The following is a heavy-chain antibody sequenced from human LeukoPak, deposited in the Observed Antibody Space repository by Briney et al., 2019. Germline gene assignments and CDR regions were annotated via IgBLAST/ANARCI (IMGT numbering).Heavy chain of an antibody. V-gene: IGHV4-34*01. CDR2: INHSGST. Sequence: PSETLSLTCAVYGRSFSGYYWSWIRQPPGKGLEWIGEINHSGSTNYNPSLKSRVTISVDTSKNQFSLKLSSVTAADTAVYYCARARTAMAKGYDYWGQGTLATVSS. CDR3: ARARTAMAKGYDY. D-gene: IGHD5-18*01. J-gene: IGHJ4*02. CDR1: GRSFSGYY.